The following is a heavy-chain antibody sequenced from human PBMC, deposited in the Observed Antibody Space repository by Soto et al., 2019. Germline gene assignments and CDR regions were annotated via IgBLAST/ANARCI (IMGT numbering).Heavy chain of an antibody. J-gene: IGHJ6*02. D-gene: IGHD2-2*01. CDR1: GGSISSGDYY. Sequence: PSETLSLTCTDSGGSISSGDYYWSWVRQTPGKGLEWIGYIYYSGSTYYNPSLKSRVTISVDTSKNQFSLKLSSVTAADTAVYYCARDRRGTSPLYYYYYYGMDVWGQGTTVTVSS. CDR2: IYYSGST. CDR3: ARDRRGTSPLYYYYYYGMDV. V-gene: IGHV4-30-4*01.